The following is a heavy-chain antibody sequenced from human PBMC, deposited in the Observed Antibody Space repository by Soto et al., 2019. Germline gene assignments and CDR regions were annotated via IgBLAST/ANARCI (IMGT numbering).Heavy chain of an antibody. CDR1: GGSISSGGYS. J-gene: IGHJ4*02. CDR3: AAGGGLPRYY. V-gene: IGHV4-30-2*01. Sequence: QLQLQESGSGLVKPSQTLSLTCAVSGGSISSGGYSWSWIRQPPGKGLEWIGYIYHSGSTYYDASLKGRVTISVDRSRNQCSRKLSSGTAADTAVYCCAAGGGLPRYYWGQGTLVTVSS. D-gene: IGHD5-12*01. CDR2: IYHSGST.